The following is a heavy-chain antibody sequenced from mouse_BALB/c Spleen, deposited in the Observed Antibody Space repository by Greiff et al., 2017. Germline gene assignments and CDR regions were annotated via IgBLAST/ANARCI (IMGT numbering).Heavy chain of an antibody. Sequence: VQLQESGAELAKPGASVKMSCKASGYTFTSYWMHWVKQRPGQGLEWIGYINPSTGYTEYNQKFKDKATLTADKSSSTAYMQLSSLTSEDSAVYYCARSGLGSSSDYWGQGTTLTVSS. CDR1: GYTFTSYW. J-gene: IGHJ2*01. V-gene: IGHV1-7*01. CDR2: INPSTGYT. D-gene: IGHD1-1*01. CDR3: ARSGLGSSSDY.